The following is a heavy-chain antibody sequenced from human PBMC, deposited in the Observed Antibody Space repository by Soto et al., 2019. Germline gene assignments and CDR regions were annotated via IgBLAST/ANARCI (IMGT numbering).Heavy chain of an antibody. CDR1: GFTFSSYA. D-gene: IGHD1-20*01. J-gene: IGHJ4*02. CDR2: ISYDGTNK. Sequence: GGSLRLSCAASGFTFSSYAMHWVRQAPGKGLGWVAVISYDGTNKYYADSVKGRFTISRDNSKNTLYLQMNSLRAEDTAVYYCARDRGMSLDYWGKGTLVTVSS. V-gene: IGHV3-30-3*01. CDR3: ARDRGMSLDY.